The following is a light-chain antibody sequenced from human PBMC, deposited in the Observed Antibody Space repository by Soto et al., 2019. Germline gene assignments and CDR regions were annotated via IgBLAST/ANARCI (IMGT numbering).Light chain of an antibody. Sequence: QSALTQPSSASGSPGQSVTISCTGTSSDVGDYNYVSWYQQHPGKAPKFIIYEVTKRPSGVPDRFSGSKSGNTASLTVSGLQAEDEADYYCSSYAGNNNLVFGGGTKLTVL. CDR3: SSYAGNNNLV. CDR2: EVT. J-gene: IGLJ3*02. CDR1: SSDVGDYNY. V-gene: IGLV2-8*01.